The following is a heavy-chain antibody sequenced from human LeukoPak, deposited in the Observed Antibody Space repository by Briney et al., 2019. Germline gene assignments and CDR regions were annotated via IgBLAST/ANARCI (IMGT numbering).Heavy chain of an antibody. J-gene: IGHJ4*02. D-gene: IGHD3-10*01. V-gene: IGHV3-48*01. Sequence: GGSLRLSCAASGFTFSSYSVNWVRQASGKRLEWVSHITSTASAIYYADSVRGRFTMSRDNARNTVYLQMNSLRVEDTAVYYCARQGSGTPDYWGQGTLVTVSS. CDR3: ARQGSGTPDY. CDR2: ITSTASAI. CDR1: GFTFSSYS.